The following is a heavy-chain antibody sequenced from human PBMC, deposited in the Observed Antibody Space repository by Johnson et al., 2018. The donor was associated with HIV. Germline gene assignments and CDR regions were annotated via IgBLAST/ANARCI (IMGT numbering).Heavy chain of an antibody. CDR3: ARDKGTNFSGWYRESDAFDI. D-gene: IGHD6-19*01. J-gene: IGHJ3*02. CDR2: IGTAGDT. Sequence: MQLVESGGGFVQPGGSLRLSCAASGFTFNSYGMHWVRQATGKGLEWVSAIGTAGDTYYPDSVTGRFTISRDNSKNTLYLQMNSLRAEDTAVYYCARDKGTNFSGWYRESDAFDIWGQGTMVTVSS. V-gene: IGHV3-13*01. CDR1: GFTFNSYG.